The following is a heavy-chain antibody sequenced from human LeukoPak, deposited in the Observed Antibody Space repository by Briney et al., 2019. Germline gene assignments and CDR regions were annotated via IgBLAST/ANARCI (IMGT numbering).Heavy chain of an antibody. V-gene: IGHV3-15*07. CDR2: IKSKTDGGTT. CDR3: TIRTGIAVAGTSSY. J-gene: IGHJ4*02. Sequence: GGSLRLSCAASGFTFSNAWMNWVRQAPGKGLEWVGRIKSKTDGGTTDYAAPVKGRFTISRDDSKNTLYLQMNSLKTEDTAVYYCTIRTGIAVAGTSSYWGQGTLVTVSS. D-gene: IGHD6-19*01. CDR1: GFTFSNAW.